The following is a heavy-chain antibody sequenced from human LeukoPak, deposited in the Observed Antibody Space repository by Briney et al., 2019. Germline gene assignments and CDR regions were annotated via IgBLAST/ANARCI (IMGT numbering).Heavy chain of an antibody. V-gene: IGHV1-46*01. CDR1: GYTFTSYY. CDR2: INTSGGAT. Sequence: ASVKVSCKASGYTFTSYYMHWVRQAPGQGLEWMGIINTSGGATTYAQKFQGRVTMTRDTSTSTVYMELSSLRSEDTAIYYCARTSYQHYYDSSGYPYWGQGTLVTVSS. J-gene: IGHJ4*02. CDR3: ARTSYQHYYDSSGYPY. D-gene: IGHD3-22*01.